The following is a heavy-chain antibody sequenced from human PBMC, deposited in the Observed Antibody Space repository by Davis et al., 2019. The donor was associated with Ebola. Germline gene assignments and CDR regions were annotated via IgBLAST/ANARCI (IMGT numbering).Heavy chain of an antibody. CDR3: ARGTHYYDSSGYYSMFDY. V-gene: IGHV4-34*01. J-gene: IGHJ4*02. CDR2: INHSGST. Sequence: SETLSLTCAVYGGSFSGYYWSWIRQPPGKGLEWIGEINHSGSTNYNPSLKSRVTISVDTSKNQFSLKLSSVTAADTAVYYCARGTHYYDSSGYYSMFDYWGQGTLVTVSS. D-gene: IGHD3-22*01. CDR1: GGSFSGYY.